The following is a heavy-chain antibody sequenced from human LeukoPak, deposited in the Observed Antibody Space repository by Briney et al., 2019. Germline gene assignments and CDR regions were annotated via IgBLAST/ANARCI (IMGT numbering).Heavy chain of an antibody. J-gene: IGHJ4*02. V-gene: IGHV3-7*01. CDR1: GITFSSYA. CDR3: ARGYYDHDDY. Sequence: GGSLRLSCADPGITFSSYAMSWVRQAPGKGLEWVANIKQDGSEKYYVDSVKGRFTISRDNAENSLYLQMNSLRAEDTAVYYCARGYYDHDDYWGQGTLVTVSS. D-gene: IGHD3-22*01. CDR2: IKQDGSEK.